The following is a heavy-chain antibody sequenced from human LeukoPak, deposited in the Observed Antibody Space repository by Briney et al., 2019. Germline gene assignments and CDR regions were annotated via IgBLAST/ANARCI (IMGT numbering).Heavy chain of an antibody. D-gene: IGHD5-24*01. V-gene: IGHV3-48*01. J-gene: IGHJ4*02. Sequence: GGSLRLSCAASGFTFSSYSMNWVRQAPGKGLEWVSYISSSSSTIYYADSVKGRFTISRDNSKNTVYLQMNSLRAEDTAVYYCARGTGYNFFVSWGQGTLVTVSS. CDR3: ARGTGYNFFVS. CDR1: GFTFSSYS. CDR2: ISSSSSTI.